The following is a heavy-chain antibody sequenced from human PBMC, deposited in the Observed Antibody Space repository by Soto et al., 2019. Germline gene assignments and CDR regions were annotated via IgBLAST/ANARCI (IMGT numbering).Heavy chain of an antibody. CDR1: GYTFTSYA. D-gene: IGHD3-10*01. J-gene: IGHJ4*02. Sequence: QVQLVQSGAEVKKPGASVKVSCKASGYTFTSYAMHWVRQAPGQRLEWMGWINAGNGNTKYSQKFQGRVTITRDTCASTAYMELSSLRSEDTAVYYGSREDVYGSGSNFDYWGQGTLVTVSS. CDR3: SREDVYGSGSNFDY. CDR2: INAGNGNT. V-gene: IGHV1-3*01.